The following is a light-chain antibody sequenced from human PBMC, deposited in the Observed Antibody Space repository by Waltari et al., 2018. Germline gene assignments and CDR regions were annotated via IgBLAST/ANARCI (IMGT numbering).Light chain of an antibody. J-gene: IGKJ1*01. CDR1: QRVSIY. CDR2: QTS. Sequence: ATRSCSASQRVSIYLAWYQQKPGQAPRLLIYQTSTRATGIPDRFSGSGSGTDFSLTISGLEPEDFAVYYCQHYKSLPVSFGQGTRVEIK. V-gene: IGKV3-20*01. CDR3: QHYKSLPVS.